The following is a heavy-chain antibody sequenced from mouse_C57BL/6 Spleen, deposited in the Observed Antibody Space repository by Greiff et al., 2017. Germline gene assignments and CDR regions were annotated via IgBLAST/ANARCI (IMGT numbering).Heavy chain of an antibody. Sequence: QVQLQQSGAELVRPGASVKLSCKASGYTFTSYGISWVKQRTGQGLEWIGEIYPRSGNTNYNAKFKGKATLTADKSSNTAYMVLRSLTSADSAVYFCARSRPLWDWFAYWGQGTLVTVSA. CDR3: ARSRPLWDWFAY. J-gene: IGHJ3*01. CDR2: IYPRSGNT. V-gene: IGHV1-81*01. D-gene: IGHD4-1*01. CDR1: GYTFTSYG.